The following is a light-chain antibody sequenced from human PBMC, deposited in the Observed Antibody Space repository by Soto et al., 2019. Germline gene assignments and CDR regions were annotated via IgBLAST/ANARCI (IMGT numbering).Light chain of an antibody. V-gene: IGKV1-5*01. J-gene: IGKJ1*01. CDR3: QHFNSYWT. CDR1: QSINNW. CDR2: YVS. Sequence: DIQMTQSPSTLSAFVGDRVTITCRASQSINNWLAWYHEKPCKAPNALIYYVSTFESVVPSRFSGSGSGTELTXTISSLXXDDFATYYCQHFNSYWTFGQGTKVDIK.